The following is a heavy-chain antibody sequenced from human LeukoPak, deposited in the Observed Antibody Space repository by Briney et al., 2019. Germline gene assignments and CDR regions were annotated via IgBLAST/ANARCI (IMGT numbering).Heavy chain of an antibody. CDR3: TRPLALVDTALDYGMDV. CDR1: GFTFSRSA. D-gene: IGHD5-18*01. V-gene: IGHV3-73*01. J-gene: IGHJ6*02. Sequence: GGSLRLSCAASGFTFSRSAIHWVRQASGKGLEWVGRIRSKANSYAAAYTASVKGRFTFSRDDSKNTAYLQMNSLKTEDTAVYYCTRPLALVDTALDYGMDVWGQGTTVTVSS. CDR2: IRSKANSYAA.